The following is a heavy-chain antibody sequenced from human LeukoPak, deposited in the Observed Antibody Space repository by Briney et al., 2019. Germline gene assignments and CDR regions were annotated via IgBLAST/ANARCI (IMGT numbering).Heavy chain of an antibody. CDR3: ARTTEGGYTYDYFYYYYMDV. V-gene: IGHV4-61*02. CDR2: IYTSGST. J-gene: IGHJ6*03. Sequence: SETLSLTCTVSGGSISSGSYYWSWIRQPAGKGLEWIGRIYTSGSTNYNPSLKSRVTISVDSSKNQFSLKLSSVTAADTAVYYCARTTEGGYTYDYFYYYYMDVWGKGTTVTISS. CDR1: GGSISSGSYY. D-gene: IGHD5-18*01.